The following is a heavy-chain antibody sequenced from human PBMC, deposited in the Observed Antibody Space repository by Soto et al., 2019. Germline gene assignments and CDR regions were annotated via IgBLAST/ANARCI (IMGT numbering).Heavy chain of an antibody. V-gene: IGHV1-69*02. D-gene: IGHD6-13*01. CDR3: ARAYSSSWDGLFDY. CDR2: IIPILGIA. Sequence: QVQLVQSGAEVKKPGSSVKVSCKASGGTFSSYTISWVRQAPGQGLEWMGRIIPILGIANYAQKFQGRVTIXAXKXXSTAYMELSSLRSEDTAVYYCARAYSSSWDGLFDYWGQGTLVTVSS. J-gene: IGHJ4*02. CDR1: GGTFSSYT.